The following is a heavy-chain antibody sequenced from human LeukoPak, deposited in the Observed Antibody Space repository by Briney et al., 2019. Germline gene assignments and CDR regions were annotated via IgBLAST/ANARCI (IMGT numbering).Heavy chain of an antibody. J-gene: IGHJ4*02. CDR3: ARGAMITFGGVIVKGNYFDY. CDR2: IIPIFGTA. D-gene: IGHD3-16*02. Sequence: SVKVSCKASGGTFSSYAISWVRQAPGQGLEWMGGIIPIFGTANYAQKFQGRVTITADESTSTAYMELSSLRSEDTAVYYCARGAMITFGGVIVKGNYFDYWGQGTLVTVSS. CDR1: GGTFSSYA. V-gene: IGHV1-69*13.